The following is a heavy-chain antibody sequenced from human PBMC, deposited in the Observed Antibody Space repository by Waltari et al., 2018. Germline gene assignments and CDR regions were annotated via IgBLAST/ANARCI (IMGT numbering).Heavy chain of an antibody. CDR3: AVPSNLWFDP. CDR2: INPNSGVT. V-gene: IGHV1-2*06. CDR1: GYTLTELS. J-gene: IGHJ5*02. D-gene: IGHD1-1*01. Sequence: QVQLVQSGAEVKKPGASVKVSCKVSGYTLTELSMHWVRQAPGQGLEWMGRINPNSGVTNCEQKFQGRVNMTRETSISTAYMELSRLISDDTAVYDCAVPSNLWFDPWGQGTLVTVSS.